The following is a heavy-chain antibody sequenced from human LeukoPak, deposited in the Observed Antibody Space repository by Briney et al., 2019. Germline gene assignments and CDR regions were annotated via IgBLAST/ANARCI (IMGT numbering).Heavy chain of an antibody. Sequence: PGGSLRLSCAASGFTFNNYAMGWVRQAPGKGLQWVSSICGSGCGGTTYYADSVKGRFTISRDNAKNSLYLQMNSLRAEDTAVYYCARDLYSSSYRDYWGQGTLVTVSS. CDR2: ICGSGCGGTT. D-gene: IGHD6-6*01. J-gene: IGHJ4*02. CDR3: ARDLYSSSYRDY. V-gene: IGHV3-23*01. CDR1: GFTFNNYA.